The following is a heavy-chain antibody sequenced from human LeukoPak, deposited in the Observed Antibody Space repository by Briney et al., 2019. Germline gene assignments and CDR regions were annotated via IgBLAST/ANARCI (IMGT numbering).Heavy chain of an antibody. CDR2: INHSGST. J-gene: IGHJ5*02. CDR3: ARGVWYQLLYRFWFDP. V-gene: IGHV4-34*01. Sequence: KPSETLSLTCTVSGGSISSYYWSWIRQPPGKGLEWIGEINHSGSTNYNPSLKSRVTISVDTSKNQFSLKLSSVTAADTAVYYCARGVWYQLLYRFWFDPWGQGTLVTVSS. CDR1: GGSISSYY. D-gene: IGHD2-2*02.